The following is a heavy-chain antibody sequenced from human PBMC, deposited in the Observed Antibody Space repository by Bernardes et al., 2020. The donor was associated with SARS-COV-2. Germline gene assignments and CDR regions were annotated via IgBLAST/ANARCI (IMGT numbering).Heavy chain of an antibody. J-gene: IGHJ4*02. V-gene: IGHV3-21*06. CDR1: GFTFSTYT. CDR2: ISGSSSYK. Sequence: VGSLSRSCAASGFTFSTYTINWVRQAPGKGLEWVSSISGSSSYKYYADSVRGRFTISRDNSKNSVYLQMNSLRVEDTAVYYCARALPAHYDSSAYYHNWGQGTLVTVSS. CDR3: ARALPAHYDSSAYYHN. D-gene: IGHD3-22*01.